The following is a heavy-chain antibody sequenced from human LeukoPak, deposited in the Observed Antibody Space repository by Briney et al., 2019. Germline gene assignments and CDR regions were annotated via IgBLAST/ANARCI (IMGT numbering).Heavy chain of an antibody. CDR2: IYYSGST. CDR3: AREDGSGTFYRDY. Sequence: SETLSLTCTVSGGSISSYYWSWIRQPPGKGLEWIGTIYYSGSTYYNPTLKSRVTISADTSKNQFSLRLNSVTAADTAVYYCAREDGSGTFYRDYWGQGTLVTVSS. D-gene: IGHD3-10*01. V-gene: IGHV4-59*12. CDR1: GGSISSYY. J-gene: IGHJ4*02.